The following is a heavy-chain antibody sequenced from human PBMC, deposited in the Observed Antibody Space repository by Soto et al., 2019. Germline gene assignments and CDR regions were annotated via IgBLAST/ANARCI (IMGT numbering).Heavy chain of an antibody. J-gene: IGHJ4*02. CDR3: ARGPY. V-gene: IGHV3-7*05. Sequence: GGSLRLSCAASGFTFSWHWMSWVRQAPGKGLEWVANIKQDGSERYYVDSVKGRFTISRDNAKNSLYLQMSGLRVEDTAVYYCARGPYWGQGPLVTVSS. CDR1: GFTFSWHW. CDR2: IKQDGSER.